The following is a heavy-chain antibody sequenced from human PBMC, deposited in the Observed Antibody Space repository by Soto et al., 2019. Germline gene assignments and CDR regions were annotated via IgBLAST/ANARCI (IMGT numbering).Heavy chain of an antibody. CDR1: GFTFGSYA. Sequence: GGSLRLSCAASGFTFGSYAMSWVRLAPGKGLEWVSVAGPSGSSTFYADSVRGRFTISRDNVENTLYLQMNSLRVADTALYFCARTYYYASKGYYRTFDYWGQGTLVTVSS. CDR2: AGPSGSST. J-gene: IGHJ4*02. V-gene: IGHV3-23*01. CDR3: ARTYYYASKGYYRTFDY. D-gene: IGHD3-22*01.